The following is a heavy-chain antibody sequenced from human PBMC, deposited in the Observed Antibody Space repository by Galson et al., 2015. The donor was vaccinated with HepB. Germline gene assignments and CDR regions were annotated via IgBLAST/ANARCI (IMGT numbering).Heavy chain of an antibody. D-gene: IGHD3-10*01. CDR3: ARIRVVRGVRYYYGMDV. CDR1: GFSLSTSGMC. V-gene: IGHV2-70*11. Sequence: PSLVKPTQTLTLTCTFSGFSLSTSGMCVSWIRQPPGKALEWLARIDWDDDKYYSTSLKTRLTISKDTSKNQVVLTMTNMDPVDTATYYCARIRVVRGVRYYYGMDVWGQGTTVTVSS. J-gene: IGHJ6*02. CDR2: IDWDDDK.